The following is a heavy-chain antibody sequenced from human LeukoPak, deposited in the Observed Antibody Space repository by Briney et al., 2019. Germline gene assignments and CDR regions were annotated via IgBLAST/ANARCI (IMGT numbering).Heavy chain of an antibody. V-gene: IGHV1-46*01. D-gene: IGHD3-9*01. CDR3: AKDPRDISTGNYDEFDI. J-gene: IGHJ3*02. CDR2: INPSLQIP. CDR1: GYTFSNYC. Sequence: ASVKVSCKASGYTFSNYCMHWVRQAPGQGLEWLGIINPSLQIPIYAQTFQGRVTMTTHMTTSTFYMELSNLVSEDTAVYYCAKDPRDISTGNYDEFDIWGQGTMVTVSS.